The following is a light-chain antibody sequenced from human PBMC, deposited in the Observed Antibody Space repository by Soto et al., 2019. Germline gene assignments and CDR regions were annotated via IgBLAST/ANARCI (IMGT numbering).Light chain of an antibody. V-gene: IGKV1-9*01. Sequence: IQLTQSPSSLSASVGDRVTISCRASQGNNSFVAWYQQKSGKAPKLLIYAASTLQSGVPSRFSGSGSGTDFTLTISSLQPEDFATYYCQQLNDRRFSFGQGTKLYIK. CDR1: QGNNSF. CDR2: AAS. J-gene: IGKJ2*01. CDR3: QQLNDRRFS.